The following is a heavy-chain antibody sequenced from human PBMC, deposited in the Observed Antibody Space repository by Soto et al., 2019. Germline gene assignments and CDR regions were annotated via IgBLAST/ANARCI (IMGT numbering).Heavy chain of an antibody. CDR1: GGTFSSYT. V-gene: IGHV1-69*04. Sequence: SVKVSCKASGGTFSSYTISWVRQAPGQGLEWMGRIIPILGIANYAQKFQGRVTITADKSTSTAYMELSSLRSEDTAVYYCARDQDPHDDDGDYPYYFDYWGQGTLVTVSS. CDR2: IIPILGIA. D-gene: IGHD4-17*01. J-gene: IGHJ4*02. CDR3: ARDQDPHDDDGDYPYYFDY.